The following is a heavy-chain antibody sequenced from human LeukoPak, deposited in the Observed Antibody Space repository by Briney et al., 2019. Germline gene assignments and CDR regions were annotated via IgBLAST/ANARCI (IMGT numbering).Heavy chain of an antibody. CDR1: GHNFTDYW. D-gene: IGHD6-13*01. Sequence: GESLKISCRASGHNFTDYWIAWVRQLPGKGLEWVGIIHPSDSETQYSPSFQGQVTISADNSITTAYLQWSSLKASDTAMYYCARLGVGGAAAELDHDAFDIWGQGTMVTVSS. CDR2: IHPSDSET. V-gene: IGHV5-51*01. CDR3: ARLGVGGAAAELDHDAFDI. J-gene: IGHJ3*02.